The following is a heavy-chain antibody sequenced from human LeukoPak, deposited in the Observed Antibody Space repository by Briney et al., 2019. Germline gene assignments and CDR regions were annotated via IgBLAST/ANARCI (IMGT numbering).Heavy chain of an antibody. CDR1: GGTFSSYA. CDR3: ARGPIVATIKPRYYFDY. J-gene: IGHJ4*02. V-gene: IGHV1-69*06. Sequence: SVKVSWKASGGTFSSYAISWVRQAPAQGLEWMGGIIPILGTANYAQKFQGRVTITADKSTSTAYMELSSLRSEDTAVYYCARGPIVATIKPRYYFDYWGQGTLVTVSS. D-gene: IGHD5-12*01. CDR2: IIPILGTA.